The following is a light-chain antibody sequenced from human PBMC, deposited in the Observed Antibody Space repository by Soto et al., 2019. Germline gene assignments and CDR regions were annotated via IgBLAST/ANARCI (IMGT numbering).Light chain of an antibody. CDR3: QQYGSSLYT. CDR1: QSVSSSY. Sequence: EVVLTQSPGTLSLSPGERATLSCRARQSVSSSYLAWYQRKPGQAPRLLIYGASRRATGIPDRFSGSGSGTDFTLTISRLEPEDFAVYFCQQYGSSLYTFGQGTKLEIK. V-gene: IGKV3-20*01. CDR2: GAS. J-gene: IGKJ2*01.